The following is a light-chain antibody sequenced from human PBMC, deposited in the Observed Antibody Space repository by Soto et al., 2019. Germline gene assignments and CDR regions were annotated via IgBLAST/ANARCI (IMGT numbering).Light chain of an antibody. CDR1: QGISSY. J-gene: IGKJ3*01. CDR2: AAS. Sequence: AIRMTQSPSSLSASTGDRVTITCRASQGISSYLAWYQQTPGKAPKLLIYAASTLQSGVPSRFSGSGSGTDFTLTISCLQSEDFATYYCQQYYSYPPTFGPGTKVDIK. CDR3: QQYYSYPPT. V-gene: IGKV1-8*01.